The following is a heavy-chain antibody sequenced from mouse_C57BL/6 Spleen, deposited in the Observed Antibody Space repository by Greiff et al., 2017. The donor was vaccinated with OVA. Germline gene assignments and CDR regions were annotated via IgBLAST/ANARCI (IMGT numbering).Heavy chain of an antibody. CDR3: ARHEDYYGSSYHYYAMDY. J-gene: IGHJ4*01. Sequence: VQLQQSGAELVKPGASVKLSCKASGYTFTEYTIHWVKQRSGQGLEWIGWFYPGSGSIKYNEKFKDKATLTADKSSSTVYMELSRLTSEDSAVYFCARHEDYYGSSYHYYAMDYGGKGTSVTVAS. D-gene: IGHD1-1*01. CDR1: GYTFTEYT. CDR2: FYPGSGSI. V-gene: IGHV1-62-2*01.